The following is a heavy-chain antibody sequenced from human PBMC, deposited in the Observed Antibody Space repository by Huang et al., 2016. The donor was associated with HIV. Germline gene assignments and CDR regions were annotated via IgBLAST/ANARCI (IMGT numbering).Heavy chain of an antibody. D-gene: IGHD5-18*01. J-gene: IGHJ5*02. CDR1: GGSLSGNY. CDR3: ARVRYSYGSWWIDP. CDR2: VIPTGRT. Sequence: QVQLQQWGAGLLKPSETLSLTCAVYGGSLSGNYWNWIRQPPGRGLEWIGEVIPTGRTNYNPSLKSRVTISGDTSKNQFSGKLSSVTAADTAVYYCARVRYSYGSWWIDPWGQGTLVTVSS. V-gene: IGHV4-34*12.